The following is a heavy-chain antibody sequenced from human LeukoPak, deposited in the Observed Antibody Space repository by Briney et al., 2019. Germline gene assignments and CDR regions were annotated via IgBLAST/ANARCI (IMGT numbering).Heavy chain of an antibody. CDR3: ARGGGTMVRGVIKTTYYYYGMDV. J-gene: IGHJ6*02. D-gene: IGHD3-10*01. CDR1: GYTFTSYD. V-gene: IGHV1-18*01. Sequence: ASVKVSCKASGYTFTSYDISWVRQAPGQGLEWMGWISAYNGNTNYAQKLQGRVTMTTDTSTSTAYMELSSLRSEDTAVYYCARGGGTMVRGVIKTTYYYYGMDVWGQGTTVTVSS. CDR2: ISAYNGNT.